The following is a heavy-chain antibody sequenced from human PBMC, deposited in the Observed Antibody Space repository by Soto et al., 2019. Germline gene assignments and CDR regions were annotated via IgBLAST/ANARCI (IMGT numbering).Heavy chain of an antibody. D-gene: IGHD6-13*01. J-gene: IGHJ5*02. CDR3: ARSPTAAAGELRWFDP. Sequence: PGESLKISCKGSGYSFTSYWIGWVRQMPGKGLEWMGIIFPGDSDTRYSPSFQGQVTISADKSISTAYLQWSSLKASDTAMYYCARSPTAAAGELRWFDPWGQGTLVTVSS. CDR2: IFPGDSDT. CDR1: GYSFTSYW. V-gene: IGHV5-51*01.